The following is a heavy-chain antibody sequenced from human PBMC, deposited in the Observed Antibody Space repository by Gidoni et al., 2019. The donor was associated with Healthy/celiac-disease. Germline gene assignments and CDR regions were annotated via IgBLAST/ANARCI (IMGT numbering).Heavy chain of an antibody. J-gene: IGHJ4*02. V-gene: IGHV3-23*01. CDR3: AKLITMIVVVNYFDY. Sequence: EVQLLESGGGLVQPGGSLRLSCAASGFTFNSYAMSWVRQAPGKGLEWVSAISGSGGSTYYADSVKGRFTISRDNSKNTLYLQMNSLRAEDTAVYYCAKLITMIVVVNYFDYWGQGTLVTVSS. D-gene: IGHD3-22*01. CDR1: GFTFNSYA. CDR2: ISGSGGST.